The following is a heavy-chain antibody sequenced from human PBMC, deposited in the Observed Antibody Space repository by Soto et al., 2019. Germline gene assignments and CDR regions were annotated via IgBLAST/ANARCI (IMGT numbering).Heavy chain of an antibody. J-gene: IGHJ4*02. Sequence: QVQLVQSGAEVTKPGASVKVSCQTSGYTFTHHGISWVRQAPGRGLEWVGWISAFTDYTDYAQKFQGRVTLTTDKPTSTAYMELRSLTSDDTAVYYCVKDRPRLTQSMGGLLWGQGTLVTVSS. CDR2: ISAFTDYT. CDR3: VKDRPRLTQSMGGLL. D-gene: IGHD1-26*01. V-gene: IGHV1-18*01. CDR1: GYTFTHHG.